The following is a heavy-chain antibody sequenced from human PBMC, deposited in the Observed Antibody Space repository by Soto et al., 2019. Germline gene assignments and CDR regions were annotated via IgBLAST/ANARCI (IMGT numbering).Heavy chain of an antibody. CDR3: ARDRVSGSYYGSVWFDP. J-gene: IGHJ5*02. Sequence: ASVKVSCKAIGYSFTMHYMHWVRQAPGQGLEWMGWISAYNGNTNYAQKLQGRVTMTTDTSTSTAYMELRSLRSDDTAVYYCARDRVSGSYYGSVWFDPWGQGTLVTVSS. CDR1: GYSFTMHY. D-gene: IGHD1-26*01. CDR2: ISAYNGNT. V-gene: IGHV1-18*04.